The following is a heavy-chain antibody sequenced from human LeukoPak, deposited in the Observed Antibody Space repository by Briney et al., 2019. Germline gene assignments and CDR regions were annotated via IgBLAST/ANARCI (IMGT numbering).Heavy chain of an antibody. V-gene: IGHV1-2*02. CDR1: GYTFTGYY. Sequence: ASVKVSCKASGYTFTGYYMHWVRQAPGQGLEWMGWINPNSGGTNYAQKFKGRVTMTRDTSISTAYMELSRLRSDDTAVYYCARQSVDIVVVPAAIGYMDVWGKGTTVTVSS. CDR2: INPNSGGT. CDR3: ARQSVDIVVVPAAIGYMDV. D-gene: IGHD2-2*02. J-gene: IGHJ6*03.